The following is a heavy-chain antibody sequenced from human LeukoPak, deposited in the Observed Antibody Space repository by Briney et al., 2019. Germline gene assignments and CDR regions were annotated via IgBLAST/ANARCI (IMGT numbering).Heavy chain of an antibody. D-gene: IGHD3-3*01. J-gene: IGHJ4*02. Sequence: PGGSLRLSCAASGFTFSSYGMHWVRQAPGKGLEWVGFIRFDGSNKYYADSVKGRLTISRDNSKKKVYMQMKSLRAEDAAVYYCAKDYDFWSGYYSPTRGYFDYWGQGTLVTVSS. V-gene: IGHV3-30*02. CDR3: AKDYDFWSGYYSPTRGYFDY. CDR2: IRFDGSNK. CDR1: GFTFSSYG.